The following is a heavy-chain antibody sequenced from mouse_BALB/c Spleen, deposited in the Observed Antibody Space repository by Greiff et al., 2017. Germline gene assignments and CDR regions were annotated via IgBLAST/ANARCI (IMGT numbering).Heavy chain of an antibody. D-gene: IGHD1-1*01. CDR2: ISYSGST. CDR1: GYSITSDYA. Sequence: VQLKESGPGLVKPSQSLSLTCTVTGYSITSDYAWNWIRQFPGNKLEWMGYISYSGSTSYNPSLKSRISITRDTSKNQFFLQLNSVTTEDTATYYCAIITSYFDVWGAGTTVTVSS. V-gene: IGHV3-2*02. J-gene: IGHJ1*01. CDR3: AIITSYFDV.